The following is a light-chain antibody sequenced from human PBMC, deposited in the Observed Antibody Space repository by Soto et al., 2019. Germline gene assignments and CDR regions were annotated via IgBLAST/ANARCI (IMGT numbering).Light chain of an antibody. Sequence: DTPMTQSPSSLSASVGARVTITCQASQDISDSLNWYQQKPGKAPKLLIYDSSNLETGVPSRFVGGGPGTDFSFTISSLQPEDIATYYCQQYYNRPYTFGQGSKLDIK. J-gene: IGKJ2*01. V-gene: IGKV1-33*01. CDR1: QDISDS. CDR2: DSS. CDR3: QQYYNRPYT.